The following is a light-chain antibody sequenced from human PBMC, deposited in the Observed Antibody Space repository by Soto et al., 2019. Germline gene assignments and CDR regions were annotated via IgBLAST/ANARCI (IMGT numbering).Light chain of an antibody. V-gene: IGLV1-44*01. J-gene: IGLJ1*01. CDR3: ATWDDNLNAYV. CDR2: TNN. CDR1: GSNIGSNS. Sequence: QSVLTQPPSAYGTPGQMVTISCSGSGSNIGSNSVNWYQQLPGKAPKLLIYTNNQRRSGVPDRFSGSKSGTSASLVIGGLQSEDEAHYYCATWDDNLNAYVFGTGTKSPS.